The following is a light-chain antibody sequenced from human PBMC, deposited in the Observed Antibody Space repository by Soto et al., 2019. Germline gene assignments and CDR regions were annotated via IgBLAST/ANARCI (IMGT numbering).Light chain of an antibody. J-gene: IGLJ2*01. Sequence: QSALTQPASGSGSPGQSITISCAGTMRDVGAYNLVSWYQQHPGRAPQLIIYEVRNRPSGISFRFSGSKSGNTASLTISGLQAEDEADYYCSSYTSKSSLIFGGGTKVTVL. V-gene: IGLV2-14*01. CDR2: EVR. CDR1: MRDVGAYNL. CDR3: SSYTSKSSLI.